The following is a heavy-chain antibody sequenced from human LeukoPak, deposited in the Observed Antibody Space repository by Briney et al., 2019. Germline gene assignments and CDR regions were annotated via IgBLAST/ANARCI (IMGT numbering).Heavy chain of an antibody. CDR1: GFIFSSYD. CDR2: ISRAGDRT. V-gene: IGHV3-23*01. Sequence: GGSLRLSCVGSGFIFSSYDMGWFRQAPGKGLEWVSSISRAGDRTYYEDSVKGRFTISRDNSRNTMYLQMNSLRAEDTAVYYRARGESFAFDVWGQGTMVTVSS. CDR3: ARGESFAFDV. J-gene: IGHJ3*01.